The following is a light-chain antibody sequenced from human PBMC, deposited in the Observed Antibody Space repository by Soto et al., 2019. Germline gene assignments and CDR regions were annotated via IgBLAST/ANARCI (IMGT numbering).Light chain of an antibody. CDR1: QTIRFF. V-gene: IGKV1-5*01. J-gene: IGKJ1*01. CDR2: DAS. Sequence: DIQMTQSPSSLSASVGDTVTITCRASQTIRFFLNWYQQKPGKAPKLLIYDASSLESGVPSRFRGSGSGTEFTLTISSLQPDDFATYYCQQYNSYSRTFGQGTKVEIK. CDR3: QQYNSYSRT.